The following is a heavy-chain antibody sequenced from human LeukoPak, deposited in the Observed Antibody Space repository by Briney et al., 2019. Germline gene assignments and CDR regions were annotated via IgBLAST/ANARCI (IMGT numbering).Heavy chain of an antibody. D-gene: IGHD3-22*01. CDR3: ARRNYDSSGYDY. CDR1: GFTFSSYG. V-gene: IGHV3-33*08. J-gene: IGHJ4*02. CDR2: IWYDGSNK. Sequence: GGSLRLSCAAFGFTFSSYGMHWVRQAPGKGLEWVAVIWYDGSNKYYADSVKGRFTISRDNSKNTLYLQMNSLRAEDTAVYYCARRNYDSSGYDYWGQGTLVTVSS.